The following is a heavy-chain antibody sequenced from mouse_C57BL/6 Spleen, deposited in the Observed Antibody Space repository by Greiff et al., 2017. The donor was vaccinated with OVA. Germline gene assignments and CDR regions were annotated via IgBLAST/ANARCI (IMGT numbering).Heavy chain of an antibody. Sequence: VQLQQSGPALVKPGASVKISCKASGYAFSSSWMNWVKQRPGKGLEWIGRIYPGDGDTNYNGKFKGKATMTAANSSSTAYMQISSLTSEDSAVYFCARFTTVVAKGYYAMDYWGQGTSVTVSS. CDR3: ARFTTVVAKGYYAMDY. V-gene: IGHV1-82*01. CDR1: GYAFSSSW. J-gene: IGHJ4*01. CDR2: IYPGDGDT. D-gene: IGHD1-1*01.